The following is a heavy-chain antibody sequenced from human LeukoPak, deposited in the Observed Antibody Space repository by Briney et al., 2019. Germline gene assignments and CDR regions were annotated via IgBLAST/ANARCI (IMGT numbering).Heavy chain of an antibody. J-gene: IGHJ4*02. V-gene: IGHV3-23*01. CDR3: AKYRSPWSFDY. Sequence: PRGSPRLSCAASGFTFSSYALTWVRQAPGKGLEWVSAISGNGGSTNYADSVKGRFTISRDNSKNTLYLQVNSLRAKDTAVYYCAKYRSPWSFDYWGEATLATVSS. CDR1: GFTFSSYA. CDR2: ISGNGGST. D-gene: IGHD6-13*01.